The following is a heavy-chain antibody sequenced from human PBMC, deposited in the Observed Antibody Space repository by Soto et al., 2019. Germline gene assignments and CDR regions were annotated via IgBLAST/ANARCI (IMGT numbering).Heavy chain of an antibody. CDR3: ATDNYLLTGHYYFDY. D-gene: IGHD7-27*01. CDR2: FDPEDGET. CDR1: GYTLTELS. V-gene: IGHV1-24*01. J-gene: IGHJ4*02. Sequence: ASVKVSCKVSGYTLTELSMHWVRQAPGKGLEWMGGFDPEDGETIYAQKFQGRVTMTEDTSTDTAYMELSSLRSEDTAVYYCATDNYLLTGHYYFDYWGQGTLVTVSS.